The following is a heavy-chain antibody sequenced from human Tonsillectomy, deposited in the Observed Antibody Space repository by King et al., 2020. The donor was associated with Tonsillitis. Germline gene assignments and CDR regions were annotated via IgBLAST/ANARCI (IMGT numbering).Heavy chain of an antibody. J-gene: IGHJ4*02. CDR1: GYSFTSYW. CDR3: ATLAYDXLXGYRSRFDX. D-gene: IGHD3-9*01. V-gene: IGHV5-10-1*03. CDR2: IDPSDSYT. Sequence: QLVQSGAEVKKPGESLRISCKGSGYSFTSYWISWVRQMPGKGLEWMGRIDPSDSYTNYSPSFQGHVTISADKSIRTAYLQWSSLKASDTAMYYCATLAYDXLXGYRSRFDXWGQXXXVTVSS.